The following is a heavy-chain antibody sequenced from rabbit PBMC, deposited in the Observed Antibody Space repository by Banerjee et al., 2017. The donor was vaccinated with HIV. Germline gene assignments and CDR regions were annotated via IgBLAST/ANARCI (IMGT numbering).Heavy chain of an antibody. Sequence: QSLEESGGDLVKPGASLTLTCTASGFDFSSTYYMCWVRQAPGKGLEWIVCIYIGSSVGSYYASWAKGRFTISKTSSTTVTLQMTSLTAADTATYFCARGGNHVFSLWGPGTLVTVS. CDR2: IYIGSSVGS. CDR3: ARGGNHVFSL. CDR1: GFDFSSTYY. V-gene: IGHV1S40*01. D-gene: IGHD5-1*01. J-gene: IGHJ2*01.